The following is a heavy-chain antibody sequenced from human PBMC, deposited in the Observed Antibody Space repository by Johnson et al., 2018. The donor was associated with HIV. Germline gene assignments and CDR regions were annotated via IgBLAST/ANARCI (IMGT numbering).Heavy chain of an antibody. V-gene: IGHV3-30-3*01. CDR3: ARERGITIFGEPPNDAFDI. D-gene: IGHD3-3*01. CDR1: GFTFSSYA. J-gene: IGHJ3*02. CDR2: ISYDGSNK. Sequence: QVQLVESGGDLVQSGRSLRLSCAASGFTFSSYAMHWVRQAPGKGLEWVAVISYDGSNKYYADSVQGRFTISSDNSKNTLYLQMNSLRAEDTAVYYCARERGITIFGEPPNDAFDIWGQGTMVTVFS.